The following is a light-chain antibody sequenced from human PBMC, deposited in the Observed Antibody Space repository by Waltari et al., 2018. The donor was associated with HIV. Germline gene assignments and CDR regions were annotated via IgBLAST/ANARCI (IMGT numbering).Light chain of an antibody. J-gene: IGKJ4*01. Sequence: DIVMTQSPDSLPVSLGERATINCTSSQSILYSSDNRKYLAWYQQKPRQPPRLLISWASTRESGVPDRFRCSGSGTDFALTISRLQAEDVAVYHCQQYLRSPPTFGGGTKVEIK. CDR3: QQYLRSPPT. CDR1: QSILYSSDNRKY. CDR2: WAS. V-gene: IGKV4-1*01.